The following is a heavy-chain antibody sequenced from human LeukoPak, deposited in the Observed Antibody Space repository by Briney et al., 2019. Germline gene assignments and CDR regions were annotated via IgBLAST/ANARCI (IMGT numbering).Heavy chain of an antibody. Sequence: SVKVSCKASGGPFSSYSISWVRQAPGQGLEWMGRIIPIIGIADYAQIFQGSVTITADKSTSTVYIELSSLRSEDMAVYYCTRDAGGTYGAYYFEYWGQGTLVTVSS. D-gene: IGHD3-10*01. J-gene: IGHJ4*02. V-gene: IGHV1-69*04. CDR1: GGPFSSYS. CDR3: TRDAGGTYGAYYFEY. CDR2: IIPIIGIA.